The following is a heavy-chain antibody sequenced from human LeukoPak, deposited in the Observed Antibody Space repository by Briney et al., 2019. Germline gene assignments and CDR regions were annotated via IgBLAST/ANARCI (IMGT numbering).Heavy chain of an antibody. J-gene: IGHJ4*02. V-gene: IGHV3-30-3*01. CDR1: GFTFSSYA. CDR3: ARGRGIYYDRLLDHFDY. Sequence: GGSLRLSCAASGFTFSSYAMHWVRQAPGKGLEWVAVISYDGSNKYYADSVKGRFTISRDNSKNTLYLQMNSLGAEDTAVYYCARGRGIYYDRLLDHFDYWGQGTLVTVSS. CDR2: ISYDGSNK. D-gene: IGHD3-22*01.